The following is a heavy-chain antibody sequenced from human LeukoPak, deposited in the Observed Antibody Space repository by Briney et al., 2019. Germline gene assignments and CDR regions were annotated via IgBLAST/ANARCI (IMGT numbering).Heavy chain of an antibody. CDR1: GFTFSSYA. Sequence: GGSLRLSCAASGFTFSSYAMHWVRQAPGKGLEWVAVISYDGSNKYYADSVKGRFTISRDNSKNTLYLQMNSLRAEDTAVYYCAREPYYDILTGYQALDYWGQGTLVTVSS. D-gene: IGHD3-9*01. V-gene: IGHV3-30-3*01. CDR2: ISYDGSNK. CDR3: AREPYYDILTGYQALDY. J-gene: IGHJ4*01.